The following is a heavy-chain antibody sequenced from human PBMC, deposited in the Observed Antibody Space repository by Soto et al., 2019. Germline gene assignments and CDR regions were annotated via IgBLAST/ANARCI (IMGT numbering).Heavy chain of an antibody. V-gene: IGHV3-7*01. CDR2: IKQDGSEK. Sequence: GGSLRLSCAASGFTFSSYWMSWVRQAPGKGLEWVATIKQDGSEKYYADSVKGRFTISRDNSKNALYLQMNSLRAEDTAVYYCARESSSWYDRIGYYYNDGMDVWGQGTTVTVSS. CDR1: GFTFSSYW. CDR3: ARESSSWYDRIGYYYNDGMDV. D-gene: IGHD6-13*01. J-gene: IGHJ6*02.